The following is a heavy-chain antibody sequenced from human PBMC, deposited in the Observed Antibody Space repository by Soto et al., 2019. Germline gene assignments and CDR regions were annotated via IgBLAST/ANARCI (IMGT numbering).Heavy chain of an antibody. CDR1: GYTFTSYG. D-gene: IGHD6-19*01. V-gene: IGHV1-18*01. J-gene: IGHJ4*01. CDR3: ARGYSNGPDY. CDR2: ISAYNGTT. Sequence: ASVKVSCKASGYTFTSYGISWVRQAPGQGLEWMGWISAYNGTTTYADSVKGRFTISRDNAKSTLYLQLNGLRAEDTALYYCARGYSNGPDYWGHVTLVTVSS.